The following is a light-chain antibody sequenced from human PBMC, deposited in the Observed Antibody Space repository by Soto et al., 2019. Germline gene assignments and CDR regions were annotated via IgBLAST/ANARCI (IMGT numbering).Light chain of an antibody. CDR2: DVS. J-gene: IGLJ1*01. CDR1: SCDVGGYNY. V-gene: IGLV2-14*01. Sequence: QSVLTQPASVSGSPGQSITISCTGTSCDVGGYNYVSWYQQHPGKAPKLMIYDVSNRPSGVSNRFSGSKSGNTASLTISGLQAEDEAYYYCSSYTSSRTPYVFGAGTKLTVL. CDR3: SSYTSSRTPYV.